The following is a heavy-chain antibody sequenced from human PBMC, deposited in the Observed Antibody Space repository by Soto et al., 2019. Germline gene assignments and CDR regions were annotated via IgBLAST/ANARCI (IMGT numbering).Heavy chain of an antibody. CDR3: AKEPEYSNAWYGMDV. J-gene: IGHJ6*02. CDR2: IIPILAMP. V-gene: IGHV1-69*08. CDR1: GGTLNTFS. Sequence: QVQLVQSGAEVKKPGSSVKVSCKASGGTLNTFSVTRVRQAPGQGLEWMGRIIPILAMPNYSHKFQGRVTMTADKSSNTAYMELSRLTSDATAVYYCAKEPEYSNAWYGMDVWSQGTTVTVS. D-gene: IGHD4-4*01.